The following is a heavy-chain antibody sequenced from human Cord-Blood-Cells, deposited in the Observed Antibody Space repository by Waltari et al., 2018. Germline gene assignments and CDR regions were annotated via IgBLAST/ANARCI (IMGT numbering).Heavy chain of an antibody. V-gene: IGHV3-53*01. CDR1: GFTVSSNY. CDR2: IYSGGST. J-gene: IGHJ4*02. Sequence: EVQLVESGGGLIQPGGSLRLSCAASGFTVSSNYMSWVRQAPGKGLGWVSLIYSGGSTYYADSVKGRFTISRDNSKNTLYLQMNSLRAEDTAVYYCARDSGYSSSWSFDYWGQGTLVTVSS. CDR3: ARDSGYSSSWSFDY. D-gene: IGHD6-13*01.